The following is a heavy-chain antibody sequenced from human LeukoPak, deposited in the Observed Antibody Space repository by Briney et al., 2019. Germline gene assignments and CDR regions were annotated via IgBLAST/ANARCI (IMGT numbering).Heavy chain of an antibody. CDR1: RFTFSDAW. Sequence: GGSLRLSCAASRFTFSDAWMSWVRQAPGKGLEWVSYISWSSNTMDYADSVQGRFTISRDNAKNSLYLQMNSLRDEDTAVYYCTRDLVEYVSGRYHYHGMDVWGQGTTVTVSS. J-gene: IGHJ6*02. D-gene: IGHD3-10*01. CDR3: TRDLVEYVSGRYHYHGMDV. V-gene: IGHV3-48*02. CDR2: ISWSSNTM.